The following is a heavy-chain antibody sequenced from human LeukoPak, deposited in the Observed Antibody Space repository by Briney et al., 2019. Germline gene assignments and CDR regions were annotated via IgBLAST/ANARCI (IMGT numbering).Heavy chain of an antibody. CDR1: GYTLTELS. CDR3: ATPYYDILTGYSFDY. V-gene: IGHV1-24*01. CDR2: FDPEDGET. J-gene: IGHJ4*02. D-gene: IGHD3-9*01. Sequence: ASVKVSCKVSGYTLTELSMHWVREAPGKGLEWMGGFDPEDGETIYAQKFQGRVTMTEDTSTDTAYMELSSLRSEHKAVYYCATPYYDILTGYSFDYWGQGNLVTVSS.